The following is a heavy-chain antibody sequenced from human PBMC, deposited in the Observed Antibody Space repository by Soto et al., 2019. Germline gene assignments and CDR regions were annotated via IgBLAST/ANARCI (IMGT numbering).Heavy chain of an antibody. CDR3: ARRGGARRVGY. Sequence: QVQLQESGPGLVKPSGTLSLTCAVSGGSISSSNWWSWVRQPPGKGLEWNGEIYHSGNTNYNPSLKDQVTMSVDKARNQFSLKLSSVTAADTAVSYCARRGGARRVGYWGQGTLVTVSS. D-gene: IGHD3-16*01. CDR1: GGSISSSNW. CDR2: IYHSGNT. V-gene: IGHV4-4*02. J-gene: IGHJ4*02.